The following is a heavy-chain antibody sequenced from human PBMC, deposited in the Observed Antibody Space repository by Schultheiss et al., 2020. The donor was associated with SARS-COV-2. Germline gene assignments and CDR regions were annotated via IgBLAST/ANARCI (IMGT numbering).Heavy chain of an antibody. D-gene: IGHD3-10*01. CDR3: AKDAPSILWFGELLHFDY. J-gene: IGHJ4*02. CDR2: IYHSGST. V-gene: IGHV4-59*12. CDR1: GGSISSYY. Sequence: SETLSLTCTVSGGSISSYYWSWIRQPPGKGLEWIGSIYHSGSTYYNPSLKSRVTISVDTSKNQFSLKLSSVTAADTAVYYCAKDAPSILWFGELLHFDYWGQGTLVTVSS.